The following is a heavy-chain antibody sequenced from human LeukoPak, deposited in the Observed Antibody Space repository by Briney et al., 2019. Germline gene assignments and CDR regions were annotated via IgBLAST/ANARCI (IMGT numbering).Heavy chain of an antibody. CDR2: INHSGTT. V-gene: IGHV4-34*01. D-gene: IGHD5-12*01. Sequence: SETLSLTCAVYGGSFSGYYWSWIRQPPGKGLEWIGEINHSGTTNYNPSLKSRVTISVDTSKNQFSLKLSSVTAADTAVYYCARGGSGYDSFYYYGMDVWGQGTTVTVSS. CDR3: ARGGSGYDSFYYYGMDV. J-gene: IGHJ6*02. CDR1: GGSFSGYY.